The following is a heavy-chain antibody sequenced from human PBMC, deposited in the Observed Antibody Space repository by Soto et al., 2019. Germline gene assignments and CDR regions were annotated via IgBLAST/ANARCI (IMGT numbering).Heavy chain of an antibody. CDR1: GGSISSSSYY. Sequence: SETLSLTCTVSGGSISSSSYYWGWIRQPPGKGLEWIGSIYYSGSTYYNPSLKSRVTISVDTSKNQFSLKLSSVTAADTAVYYCARQTSTGYHFWSGYRGWVDYWGQGTLVTVYS. D-gene: IGHD3-3*01. CDR2: IYYSGST. J-gene: IGHJ4*02. V-gene: IGHV4-39*01. CDR3: ARQTSTGYHFWSGYRGWVDY.